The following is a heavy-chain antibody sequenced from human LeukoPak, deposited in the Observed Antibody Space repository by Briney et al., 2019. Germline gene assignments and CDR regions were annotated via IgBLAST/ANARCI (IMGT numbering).Heavy chain of an antibody. J-gene: IGHJ4*02. Sequence: GSLRLSCSASGFTFNNYVMHWVRQAPGKGLEYVSATSTNGDTTYYTDSVKGRFTISRDNSKNTLSLQMSSLRAEDTAVYYCARDTGYYDSSGYYVNLLFDFWGQGTLVTVSS. CDR3: ARDTGYYDSSGYYVNLLFDF. CDR1: GFTFNNYV. CDR2: TSTNGDTT. V-gene: IGHV3-64D*09. D-gene: IGHD3-22*01.